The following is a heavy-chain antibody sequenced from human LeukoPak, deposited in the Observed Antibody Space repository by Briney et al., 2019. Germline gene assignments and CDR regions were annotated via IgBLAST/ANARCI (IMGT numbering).Heavy chain of an antibody. V-gene: IGHV7-4-1*02. CDR3: AKDILGIVGWYFDL. CDR1: GYTFTSYA. CDR2: INTNTGNP. D-gene: IGHD7-27*01. J-gene: IGHJ2*01. Sequence: ASVKVSCKASGYTFTSYAMNWVRQAPGQGLEWMGWINTNTGNPTYAQGFTGRFVFSLDTSVSTAYLQISSLKAEDTAVYYCAKDILGIVGWYFDLWGRGTLVTVSS.